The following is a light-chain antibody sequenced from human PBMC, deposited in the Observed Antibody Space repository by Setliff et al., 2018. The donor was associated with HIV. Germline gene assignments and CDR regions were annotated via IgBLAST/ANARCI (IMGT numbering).Light chain of an antibody. Sequence: QSALTQPASVSGSPGQSITISCTGTNSDVGGYNYVSWYQQHPGRAPKLIIYEVRNRPSGASHRFSGSKSGNTASLTISGLQAEDEADYYCSSYAITNTLPFGTGTKGTVL. V-gene: IGLV2-14*01. CDR3: SSYAITNTLP. CDR1: NSDVGGYNY. CDR2: EVR. J-gene: IGLJ1*01.